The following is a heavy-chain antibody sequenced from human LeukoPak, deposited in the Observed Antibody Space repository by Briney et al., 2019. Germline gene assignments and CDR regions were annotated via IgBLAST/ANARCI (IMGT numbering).Heavy chain of an antibody. CDR1: GGSISSYS. V-gene: IGHV4-4*07. CDR2: FYTSGTT. CDR3: ASSVGYYYNGTGYFRFDY. J-gene: IGHJ4*02. D-gene: IGHD3-22*01. Sequence: PSETLSLTCSVSGGSISSYSWNWIRQPAGKGLEWIGRFYTSGTTNYNPSLKSRVTMSIDTSKNQVSLKMRSVTAADTAVYYCASSVGYYYNGTGYFRFDYWGQGTLVTVSS.